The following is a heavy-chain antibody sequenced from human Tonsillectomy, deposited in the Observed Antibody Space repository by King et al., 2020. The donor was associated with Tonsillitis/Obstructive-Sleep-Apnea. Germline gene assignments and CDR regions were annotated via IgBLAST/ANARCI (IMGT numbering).Heavy chain of an antibody. CDR1: GFTFSSYG. CDR2: IWYDGSNK. D-gene: IGHD3-3*01. J-gene: IGHJ4*01. V-gene: IGHV3-33*01. CDR3: ARDRVVRILEWSKGYFDY. Sequence: VQLVESGGGVVQPGRSLRLSCAASGFTFSSYGMHWVRQAPGKGLEWVAVIWYDGSNKYYADSVKGRFTISRDNSKNTLYLQMNSLRAEDTAVYYCARDRVVRILEWSKGYFDYWGQEPWSPSPQ.